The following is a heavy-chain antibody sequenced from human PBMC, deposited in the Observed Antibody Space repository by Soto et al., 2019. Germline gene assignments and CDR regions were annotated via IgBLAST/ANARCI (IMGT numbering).Heavy chain of an antibody. CDR3: AHPRGYGVFDAVDI. CDR2: ISNTGDST. Sequence: EVLLLESGGGLVQPGGSLRLSCAASGFIFSTYAMNWVRQAPGKGLEWVSAISNTGDSTYYAESVRGRFTISRDNSINTLYLQMSSLRTEDTAVYYCAHPRGYGVFDAVDIWGQGTLVTVSS. CDR1: GFIFSTYA. J-gene: IGHJ3*02. D-gene: IGHD4-17*01. V-gene: IGHV3-23*01.